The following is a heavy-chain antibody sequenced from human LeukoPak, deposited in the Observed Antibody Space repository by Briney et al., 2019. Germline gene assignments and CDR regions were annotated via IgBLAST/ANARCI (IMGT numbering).Heavy chain of an antibody. Sequence: SETLSLTCTVSGGSFNTYYWSWIRQPPGKGLEWLGYIYYSGSTNYNPSLKSRVTISVDTSKNQFSLKLSSVTAADTAVYYCARGGKATFDPWGQGTLVTVSS. D-gene: IGHD5-12*01. CDR1: GGSFNTYY. J-gene: IGHJ5*02. CDR3: ARGGKATFDP. V-gene: IGHV4-59*01. CDR2: IYYSGST.